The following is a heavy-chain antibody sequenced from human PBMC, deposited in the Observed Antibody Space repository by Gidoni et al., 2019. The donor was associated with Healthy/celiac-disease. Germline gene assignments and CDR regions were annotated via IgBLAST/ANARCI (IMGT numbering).Heavy chain of an antibody. CDR3: ARVDYSNS. J-gene: IGHJ4*02. CDR1: GYTFTSYD. Sequence: QVQLVQSGAEVKKPGASVQISCHASGYTFTSYDTNWVRQATGQVLAWMGLMNPISGNTDYAQKFQGRVTMTRNTSISTAYMELSSLRSEDTAVYYCARVDYSNSWGQGTLVTVSS. CDR2: MNPISGNT. D-gene: IGHD4-4*01. V-gene: IGHV1-8*01.